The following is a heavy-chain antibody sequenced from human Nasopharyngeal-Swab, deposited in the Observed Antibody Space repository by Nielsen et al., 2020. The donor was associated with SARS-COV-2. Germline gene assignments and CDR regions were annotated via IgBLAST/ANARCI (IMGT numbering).Heavy chain of an antibody. CDR1: GYTFTSYA. Sequence: ASVKVSCKASGYTFTSYAMNWVRQAPGQGLEWMGWINTNTGNPTYAQGFTGRFVFSLDTSVSTAYLQISSLKDEDTAVYYCASLDYYDSSGYYVGGFFDYWGQGTLVTVSS. D-gene: IGHD3-22*01. CDR3: ASLDYYDSSGYYVGGFFDY. V-gene: IGHV7-4-1*02. J-gene: IGHJ4*02. CDR2: INTNTGNP.